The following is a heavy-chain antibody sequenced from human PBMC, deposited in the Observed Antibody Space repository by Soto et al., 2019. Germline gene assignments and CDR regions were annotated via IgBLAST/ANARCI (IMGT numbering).Heavy chain of an antibody. Sequence: QVQLVESGGGVVQPGRSLRLSCAASGFTFSSYGMHWVRQAPGKGLEWVAVIWYDGSNKYYADSVKGRFTISRDNSKNTLYLQMNSLRAEDTAVYYCARDHPYCSSTSRYFDYWGQGTLVTVSS. J-gene: IGHJ4*02. D-gene: IGHD2-2*01. CDR3: ARDHPYCSSTSRYFDY. V-gene: IGHV3-33*01. CDR2: IWYDGSNK. CDR1: GFTFSSYG.